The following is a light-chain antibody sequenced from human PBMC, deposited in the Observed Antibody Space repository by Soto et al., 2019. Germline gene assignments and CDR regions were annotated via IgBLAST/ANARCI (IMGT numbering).Light chain of an antibody. CDR2: DAS. Sequence: DIQMTQSPSSLSASVGDRVTITCQASQDVSNYLNWYQQKLGKAPKLLIYDASNLETGVPSRFSGSGSGTYFSLTISSLQPEDFATYYCQQYSNLITFGQGTRLE. V-gene: IGKV1-33*01. J-gene: IGKJ5*01. CDR3: QQYSNLIT. CDR1: QDVSNY.